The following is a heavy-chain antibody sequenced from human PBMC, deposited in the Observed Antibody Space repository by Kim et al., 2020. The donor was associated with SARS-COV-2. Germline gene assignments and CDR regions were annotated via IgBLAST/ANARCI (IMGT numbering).Heavy chain of an antibody. J-gene: IGHJ4*02. Sequence: GGSLRPSCAASGFTFSSYAMHWVRQAPGKGLEWVAVISYDGSNKYYADSVKGRFTISRDNSKNTLYLQMNSLRAEDTAGYYCARSNSGSYSGGWSYWGQG. CDR1: GFTFSSYA. CDR2: ISYDGSNK. D-gene: IGHD1-26*01. V-gene: IGHV3-30-3*01. CDR3: ARSNSGSYSGGWSY.